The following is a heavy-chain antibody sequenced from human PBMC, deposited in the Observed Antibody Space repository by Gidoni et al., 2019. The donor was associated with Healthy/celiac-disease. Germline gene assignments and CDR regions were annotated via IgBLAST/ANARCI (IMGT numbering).Heavy chain of an antibody. CDR2: ST. D-gene: IGHD3-3*01. CDR3: ASSYYDFWSGYFPSYYFDY. V-gene: IGHV4-39*01. J-gene: IGHJ4*02. Sequence: STYYNPSLKSRVTISVDTSKNQFSLKLSSVTAADTAVYYCASSYYDFWSGYFPSYYFDYWGQGTLVTVSS.